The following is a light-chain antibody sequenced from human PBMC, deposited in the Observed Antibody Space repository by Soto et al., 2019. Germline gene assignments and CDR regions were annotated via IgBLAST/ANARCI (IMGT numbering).Light chain of an antibody. CDR1: QTISNY. CDR2: AAY. Sequence: DIQMTQSPSSLSASLGDRVSLTCRASQTISNYLNWYQQKPGKAPKLLIYAAYSLQSGVPSRFSGSGSGTDFTLTISSLQPEDFATYYCQQSYSNPPAFGQGTKLEIK. CDR3: QQSYSNPPA. J-gene: IGKJ2*01. V-gene: IGKV1-39*01.